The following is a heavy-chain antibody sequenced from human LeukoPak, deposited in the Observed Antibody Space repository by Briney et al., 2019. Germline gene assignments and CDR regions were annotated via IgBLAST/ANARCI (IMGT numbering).Heavy chain of an antibody. CDR1: GFIFISHW. J-gene: IGHJ4*02. Sequence: PGGSLRLSCAASGFIFISHWMSWVRQAPGKGLEWVANIKDDGSEKYYVDSVKGRFTISRDNAKNSLYLQMNSLRVEDTAVYYCARGYSGYVFYDYWGQGTLVTVSS. CDR2: IKDDGSEK. CDR3: ARGYSGYVFYDY. V-gene: IGHV3-7*04. D-gene: IGHD5-12*01.